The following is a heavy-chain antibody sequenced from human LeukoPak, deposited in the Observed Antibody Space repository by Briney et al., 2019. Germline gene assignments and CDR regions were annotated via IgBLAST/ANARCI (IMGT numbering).Heavy chain of an antibody. CDR3: ARDGATVVTPNYFDY. D-gene: IGHD4-23*01. J-gene: IGHJ4*02. CDR1: GFTFKSYS. V-gene: IGHV3-74*01. Sequence: GGSLRLSCAASGFTFKSYSMIWVRQAPGKGLEWVSRINTDGGSTHYADSVKGRFTISRDNAKNSLYLQMNSLRAEDTAVYYCARDGATVVTPNYFDYWGQGTLVTVSS. CDR2: INTDGGST.